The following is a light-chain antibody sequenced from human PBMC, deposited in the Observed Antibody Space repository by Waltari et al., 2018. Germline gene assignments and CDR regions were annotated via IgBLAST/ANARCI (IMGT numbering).Light chain of an antibody. V-gene: IGKV3-11*01. CDR3: QQRSDWLT. Sequence: EVVLTQSPAILSLSPGERATLSCRASQSVRTFVAWYQQKPGQAPRLLIYDASNRATGIPARFSGSGSGTDFTLTISSLEPEDFAVYYCQQRSDWLTFGGGTRVEI. CDR1: QSVRTF. CDR2: DAS. J-gene: IGKJ4*01.